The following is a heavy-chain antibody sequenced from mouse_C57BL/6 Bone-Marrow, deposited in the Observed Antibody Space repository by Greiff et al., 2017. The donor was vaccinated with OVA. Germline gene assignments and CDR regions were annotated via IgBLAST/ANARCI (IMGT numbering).Heavy chain of an antibody. J-gene: IGHJ4*01. CDR3: ARERGAMDY. V-gene: IGHV1-55*01. Sequence: QVHVKQSGAELVKPGASVKMSCKASGYTFTSYWITWVKQRPGQGLEWIGDIYPGSGSTNYNEKFKSKATLTVDTSSSTAYMQLSSLTSEDSAVYYCARERGAMDYWGQGTSVTVSS. CDR2: IYPGSGST. CDR1: GYTFTSYW.